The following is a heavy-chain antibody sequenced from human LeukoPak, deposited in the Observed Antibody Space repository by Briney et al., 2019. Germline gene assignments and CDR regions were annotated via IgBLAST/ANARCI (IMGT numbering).Heavy chain of an antibody. J-gene: IGHJ3*02. CDR1: GYTFTGYY. Sequence: ASVKVSCKASGYTFTGYYMHWVRQAPGQGLEWMGWINPNSGGTNYAQKFQGRVTMTRDTSISTAYMELSRLRSDDTAVYYCARGGSLYSTPFFQDAFDIWGQGTMVTVSS. D-gene: IGHD6-13*01. V-gene: IGHV1-2*02. CDR3: ARGGSLYSTPFFQDAFDI. CDR2: INPNSGGT.